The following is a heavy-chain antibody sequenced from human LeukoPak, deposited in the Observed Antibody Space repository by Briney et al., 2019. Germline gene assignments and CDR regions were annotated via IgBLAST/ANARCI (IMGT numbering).Heavy chain of an antibody. J-gene: IGHJ4*02. V-gene: IGHV1-69*06. CDR3: AGARVDNWNDAIDY. D-gene: IGHD1-1*01. CDR2: IIPIFGTA. Sequence: SVKVSCKASGGTFSSYAISWVRQAPGQGLEWMGGIIPIFGTANYAQKFQSRVTITAGKSTSTAYMELSSLRSEDTAVYYCAGARVDNWNDAIDYWGQGTLVTVSS. CDR1: GGTFSSYA.